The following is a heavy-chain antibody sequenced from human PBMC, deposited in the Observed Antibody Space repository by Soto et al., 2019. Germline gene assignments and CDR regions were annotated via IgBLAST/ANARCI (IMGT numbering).Heavy chain of an antibody. CDR2: ISGSGGST. CDR3: AKDPRSVLRRDLDY. CDR1: GFTFSSYA. D-gene: IGHD3-9*01. Sequence: EVQLLESGGGLVQPGGSLRLSCAASGFTFSSYAMSWVRQAPGKGLEWVSAISGSGGSTYYADSVKGRFTISRDNSKNTLYLQMNSRRAEDTAVYYCAKDPRSVLRRDLDYWGQGTLVTVSS. J-gene: IGHJ4*02. V-gene: IGHV3-23*01.